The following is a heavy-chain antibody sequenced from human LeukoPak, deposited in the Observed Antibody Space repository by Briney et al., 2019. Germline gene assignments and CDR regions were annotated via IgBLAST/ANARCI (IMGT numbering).Heavy chain of an antibody. Sequence: GGSLRLSCAASGFTFSSYAMHWVRRAPGKGLEWVTFIPNDGSHTYIADSVKGRITISRDNSKNTVFLKMNKLRVEDTGVYYCAKEGSVDSSGWYFDFWGQGTLVTVSS. D-gene: IGHD6-19*01. J-gene: IGHJ4*02. CDR3: AKEGSVDSSGWYFDF. CDR1: GFTFSSYA. CDR2: IPNDGSHT. V-gene: IGHV3-30-3*01.